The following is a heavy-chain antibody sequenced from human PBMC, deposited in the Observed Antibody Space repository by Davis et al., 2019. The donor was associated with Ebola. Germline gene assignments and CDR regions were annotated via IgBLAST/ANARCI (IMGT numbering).Heavy chain of an antibody. CDR3: ARRWGYPQRITDY. V-gene: IGHV4-38-2*02. J-gene: IGHJ4*02. CDR1: GYSISSGYY. CDR2: IYHSGST. Sequence: PSETLSLTCTVSGYSISSGYYWGWIRQPPGKGLEWIGSIYHSGSTYYNPSLKSRVTISVDTSKNQFSLKLSSVTAADTAVYYCARRWGYPQRITDYWGQGTLVTVSS. D-gene: IGHD7-27*01.